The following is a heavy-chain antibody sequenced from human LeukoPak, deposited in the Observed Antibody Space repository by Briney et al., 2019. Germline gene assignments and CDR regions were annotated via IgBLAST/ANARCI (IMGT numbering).Heavy chain of an antibody. V-gene: IGHV4-61*02. J-gene: IGHJ4*02. D-gene: IGHD3-22*01. Sequence: SETLSLTCTVSGDSISSDDYYWSWIRQPAGKGLEWIGRFSASGNSNYNPSLKSRLTISVDTSKNQFSLKLTSVTAADTAVYYCARDLGYYYDSSGYLGYWGQGTLVTVSS. CDR3: ARDLGYYYDSSGYLGY. CDR2: FSASGNS. CDR1: GDSISSDDYY.